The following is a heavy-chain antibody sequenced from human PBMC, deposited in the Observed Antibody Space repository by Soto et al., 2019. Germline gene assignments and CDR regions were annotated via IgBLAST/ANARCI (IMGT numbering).Heavy chain of an antibody. CDR3: AREEVDNNYYYYGMDV. V-gene: IGHV1-46*01. D-gene: IGHD3-9*01. J-gene: IGHJ6*02. CDR2: INPSGGST. CDR1: GYTFTSYY. Sequence: ASVKVSCKASGYTFTSYYMHWVRQAPGQGLEWMGIINPSGGSTSYAQKFQGRVTMTRDTSTSTVYMELSSLRSEDTAVYYCAREEVDNNYYYYGMDVWGQGTTVTVSS.